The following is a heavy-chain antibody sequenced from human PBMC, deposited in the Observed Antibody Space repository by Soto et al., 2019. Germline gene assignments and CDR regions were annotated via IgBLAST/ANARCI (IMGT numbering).Heavy chain of an antibody. V-gene: IGHV1-69*02. CDR2: IIPILGIA. CDR1: GGTFSSYT. J-gene: IGHJ4*02. Sequence: QVQLVQSGAEVKKPGSSVKVSCKASGGTFSSYTISSVRQAPGQGLEWMGRIIPILGIANYAQKFQGRVTITADKSTSTAYMELSSLRSEDTAVYYCARTRGAVADGDYWGQGTLVTVSS. CDR3: ARTRGAVADGDY. D-gene: IGHD6-19*01.